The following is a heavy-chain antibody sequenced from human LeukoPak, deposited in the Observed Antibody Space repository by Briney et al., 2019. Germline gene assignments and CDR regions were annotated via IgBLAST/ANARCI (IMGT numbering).Heavy chain of an antibody. Sequence: SETLSLTCTVSGGSISTSNYYWGWLRQPPGKGLEWIGNIFYSGSTYYSPSLRSRVTISLDTSRNQFSLKLNSVTAADTAVYYPVRGVIRFDPWGQGTLVTVSS. J-gene: IGHJ5*02. CDR1: GGSISTSNYY. D-gene: IGHD3-10*01. CDR3: VRGVIRFDP. V-gene: IGHV4-39*07. CDR2: IFYSGST.